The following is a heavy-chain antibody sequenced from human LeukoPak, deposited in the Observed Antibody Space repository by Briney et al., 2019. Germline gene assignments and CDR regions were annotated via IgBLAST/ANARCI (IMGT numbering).Heavy chain of an antibody. CDR1: GYSFTSYW. V-gene: IGHV5-51*01. Sequence: GESLKISCKGSGYSFTSYWIGWVRHMPGKGLEWMGIIFPDDSDTRYNPAIQGQVTMSVDKSINTAHLQWNSLKASDTAIYYCARQGSVVQPFDFWGQGTLVTVSS. J-gene: IGHJ4*02. CDR2: IFPDDSDT. CDR3: ARQGSVVQPFDF. D-gene: IGHD4-23*01.